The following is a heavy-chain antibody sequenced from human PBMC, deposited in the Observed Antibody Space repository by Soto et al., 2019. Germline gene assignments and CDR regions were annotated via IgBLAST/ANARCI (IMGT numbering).Heavy chain of an antibody. CDR1: GYTFSRHY. CDR2: INPTFGDT. J-gene: IGHJ4*02. D-gene: IGHD6-19*01. V-gene: IGHV1-46*01. CDR3: ARGAHGISVPLFDF. Sequence: QVQLVQSGAEVREPGASVKVSCKASGYTFSRHYMHWVRQAPGQGLEWMGIINPTFGDTTYAEKFQGRVVVTSDTSTDTVYIELSTLRSEDTAVYYCARGAHGISVPLFDFWGQGTLVTVSS.